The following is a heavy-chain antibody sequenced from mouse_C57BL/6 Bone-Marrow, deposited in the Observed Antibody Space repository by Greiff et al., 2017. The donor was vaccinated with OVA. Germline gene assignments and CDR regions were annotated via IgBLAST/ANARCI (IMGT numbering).Heavy chain of an antibody. CDR3: ARFGLTGTRGYWYFDV. J-gene: IGHJ1*03. V-gene: IGHV1-18*01. D-gene: IGHD4-1*01. Sequence: EVQLQQSGPELVKPGASVKIPCKASGYTFTDYNMDWVKQSHGKSLEWIGDINPNNGGTIYNQKFKGQATLTVDKSSSTAYMELRSLTSEETAVYYCARFGLTGTRGYWYFDVWGTGTTVTVSS. CDR1: GYTFTDYN. CDR2: INPNNGGT.